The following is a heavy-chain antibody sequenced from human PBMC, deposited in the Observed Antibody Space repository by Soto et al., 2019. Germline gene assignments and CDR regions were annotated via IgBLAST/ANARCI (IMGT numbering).Heavy chain of an antibody. CDR2: IYYSGST. V-gene: IGHV4-30-4*01. CDR1: GGSISSGDYY. D-gene: IGHD3-22*01. J-gene: IGHJ1*01. Sequence: SETLSLTCTVSGGSISSGDYYWSWIHQPPGKGLEWIGYIYYSGSTYYNPSLKSRVTISVDTSKNQFSLKLSSVTAADTAVYYCATWQWLEYFQHWGQGTLVTVS. CDR3: ATWQWLEYFQH.